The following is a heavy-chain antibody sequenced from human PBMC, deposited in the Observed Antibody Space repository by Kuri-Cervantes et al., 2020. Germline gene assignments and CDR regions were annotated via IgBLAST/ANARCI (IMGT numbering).Heavy chain of an antibody. J-gene: IGHJ4*02. CDR3: AKDNSYGGDSSGLGFDY. D-gene: IGHD3-22*01. Sequence: LKISCAASGFTFDDYAMHWVRQVPGKGLEWVSGISWNSGSIGYADSVKGRFTISRDNAKNSLYLQMNSLRAEDTALYYCAKDNSYGGDSSGLGFDYWGQGTLVTVSS. V-gene: IGHV3-9*01. CDR2: ISWNSGSI. CDR1: GFTFDDYA.